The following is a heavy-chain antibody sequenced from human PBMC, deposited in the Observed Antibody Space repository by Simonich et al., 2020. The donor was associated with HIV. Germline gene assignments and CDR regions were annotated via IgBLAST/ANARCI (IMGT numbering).Heavy chain of an antibody. V-gene: IGHV4-34*01. CDR2: IKHSGRT. Sequence: QVHLQQWGAGLLKPSETLSLTCAVYGGSFSGYYGSWIRQPPGKGLEWIGEIKHSGRTDYNPSLKSRVTISVDTSKNQFSLKLSSVTAADTAVYYCARRTGYDLDYWGQGTLVTVSS. CDR1: GGSFSGYY. CDR3: ARRTGYDLDY. J-gene: IGHJ4*02. D-gene: IGHD5-12*01.